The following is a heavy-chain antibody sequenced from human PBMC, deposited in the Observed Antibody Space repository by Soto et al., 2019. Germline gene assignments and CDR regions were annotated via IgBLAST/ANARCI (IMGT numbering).Heavy chain of an antibody. CDR3: AKGGAQLLHYNWFDP. Sequence: HPGGSLRLSCAASGFTFSTAWMTWVRQAPGKGLEWVSAISGSGGSTYYADSVKGRSTISRDNSKNTLYLQMNSLRAEDTAVYYCAKGGAQLLHYNWFDPWGQGTLVTVSS. D-gene: IGHD2-2*01. CDR2: ISGSGGST. V-gene: IGHV3-23*01. J-gene: IGHJ5*02. CDR1: GFTFSTAW.